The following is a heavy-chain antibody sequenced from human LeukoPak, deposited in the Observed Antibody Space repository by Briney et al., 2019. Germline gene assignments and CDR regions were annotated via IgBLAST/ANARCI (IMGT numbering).Heavy chain of an antibody. CDR3: TTAPTRNWLPYFEY. CDR1: GVTASNAW. V-gene: IGHV3-15*01. CDR2: ISAGGTT. Sequence: PGESLRLSCAASGVTASNAWMSWVRQAPGKGLEWVGRISAGGTTDYAAPVKGRFSISRDESKNTLYLQMSSLKTEDTAVYYCTTAPTRNWLPYFEYWGLGTLVTVSS. D-gene: IGHD5-12*01. J-gene: IGHJ4*02.